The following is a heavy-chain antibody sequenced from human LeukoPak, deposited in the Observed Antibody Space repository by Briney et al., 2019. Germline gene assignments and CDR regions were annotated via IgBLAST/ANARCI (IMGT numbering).Heavy chain of an antibody. CDR3: AKDLGLLWFGDPPLPSYGMDV. CDR1: GFTFSSYG. D-gene: IGHD3-10*01. V-gene: IGHV3-30*18. CDR2: ISYDGSNK. Sequence: RSGRSLRLSCAASGFTFSSYGMHWVRQAPGKGLEWVAVISYDGSNKYYADSVKGRFTISRDNSKNTLYLQMNSLRAEDTAVYYCAKDLGLLWFGDPPLPSYGMDVWGQGTTVTVSS. J-gene: IGHJ6*02.